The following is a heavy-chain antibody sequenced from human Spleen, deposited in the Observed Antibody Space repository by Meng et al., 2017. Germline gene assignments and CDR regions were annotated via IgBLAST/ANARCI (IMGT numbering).Heavy chain of an antibody. CDR2: INHSGST. D-gene: IGHD3-9*01. J-gene: IGHJ4*02. CDR3: ARGPALRYFGWLLKGGFDY. CDR1: GGSFSGYY. V-gene: IGHV4-34*01. Sequence: SETLSLTCAAYGGSFSGYYWSWIRQPPGKGLEWIGEINHSGSTNYNPSPKGRVTISVDTSKNHFSRKLSPVTAADTAVYYCARGPALRYFGWLLKGGFDYWGQGTLVTVSS.